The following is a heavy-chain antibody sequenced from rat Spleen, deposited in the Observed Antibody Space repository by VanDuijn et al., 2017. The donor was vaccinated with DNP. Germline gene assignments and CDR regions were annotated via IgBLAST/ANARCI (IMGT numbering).Heavy chain of an antibody. CDR2: ISYDGSTT. J-gene: IGHJ3*01. Sequence: EVPLVESGGGLVQPGRSLKLSCAASGFTFSDYYMAWVRQAPKKGLEWVATISYDGSTTYYQDSVKGRFTISRDNAKSTLYLQMDSLRSEDTATYYCARRGHTTGLNWFAYWGQGTLVTVSS. D-gene: IGHD1-9*01. CDR1: GFTFSDYY. V-gene: IGHV5-7*01. CDR3: ARRGHTTGLNWFAY.